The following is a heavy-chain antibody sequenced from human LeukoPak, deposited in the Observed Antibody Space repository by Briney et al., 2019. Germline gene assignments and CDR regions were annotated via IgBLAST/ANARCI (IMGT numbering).Heavy chain of an antibody. D-gene: IGHD6-13*01. Sequence: PGRSLRLSCAASGFTFSSYGMHWVRQAPGKGLEWVAVISYDGSNKYYADSVKGRFTISRDNSKNTMYLQMNSLRAEDTAVYYCAKDILRRQQLVLAPGDYWGKGTLVTVSS. CDR2: ISYDGSNK. CDR1: GFTFSSYG. J-gene: IGHJ4*02. V-gene: IGHV3-30*18. CDR3: AKDILRRQQLVLAPGDY.